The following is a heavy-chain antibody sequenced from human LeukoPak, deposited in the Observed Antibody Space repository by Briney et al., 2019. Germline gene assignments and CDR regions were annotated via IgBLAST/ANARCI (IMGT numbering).Heavy chain of an antibody. Sequence: GGSLRLSCAASGFTFGDYAMHWVRQAPGKGLEWVSLISGDGGSTYYADSVKGRFTISRDNSKNSLYLQMNSLRTEDTALYYCAKDILGGRGYNHYYYGMDVWGQGTTVTVSS. D-gene: IGHD5-24*01. CDR1: GFTFGDYA. CDR3: AKDILGGRGYNHYYYGMDV. V-gene: IGHV3-43*02. J-gene: IGHJ6*02. CDR2: ISGDGGST.